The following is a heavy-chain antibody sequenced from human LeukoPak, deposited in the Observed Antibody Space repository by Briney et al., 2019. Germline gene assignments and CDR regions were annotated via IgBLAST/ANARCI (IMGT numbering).Heavy chain of an antibody. Sequence: PSETLSLTCTVSGGSISTSNYYWGWIRQPPGKGLEWIGNIFYSGSTYYSPSLRSRVTISLDTFRNQSSLKLNSVTAADTAVYYCARVRHYDVLTAYPFYFDDWGQGTLVTVSS. D-gene: IGHD3-9*01. V-gene: IGHV4-39*07. J-gene: IGHJ4*02. CDR3: ARVRHYDVLTAYPFYFDD. CDR2: IFYSGST. CDR1: GGSISTSNYY.